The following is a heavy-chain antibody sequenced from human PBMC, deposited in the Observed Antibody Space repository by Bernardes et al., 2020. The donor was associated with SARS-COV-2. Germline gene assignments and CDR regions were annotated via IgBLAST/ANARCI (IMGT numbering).Heavy chain of an antibody. Sequence: ASVKVSCKASGYTFTNYGIAWVRQAPGQGLEWMGWINPYNGITNNAQNLQGRITMTTDTSTSTAYMELRTLRSDDTAVYYCARDPGGGWDPLVESYSDYWGQGTLVSVSS. CDR2: INPYNGIT. D-gene: IGHD1-26*01. CDR3: ARDPGGGWDPLVESYSDY. J-gene: IGHJ4*02. CDR1: GYTFTNYG. V-gene: IGHV1-18*01.